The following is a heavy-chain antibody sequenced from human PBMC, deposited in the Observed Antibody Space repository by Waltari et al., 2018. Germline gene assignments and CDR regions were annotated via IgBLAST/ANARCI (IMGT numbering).Heavy chain of an antibody. CDR1: GGSISSSNW. CDR3: ARRCYDILTGSNWFDP. V-gene: IGHV4-4*02. D-gene: IGHD3-9*01. CDR2: IYHSGST. Sequence: QVQLQESGPGLVKPSGTLSLTCAVSGGSISSSNWWSWVRQPPGKGLEWIGEIYHSGSTNYNPSLKSRVTISVDTSKNQYSLKLSSVTAADTAVYYCARRCYDILTGSNWFDPWGQGTLVTVSS. J-gene: IGHJ5*02.